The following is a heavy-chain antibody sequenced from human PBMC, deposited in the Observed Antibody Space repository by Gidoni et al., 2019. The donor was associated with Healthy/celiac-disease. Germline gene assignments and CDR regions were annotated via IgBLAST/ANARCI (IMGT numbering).Heavy chain of an antibody. CDR2: INHSGST. D-gene: IGHD2-15*01. Sequence: QVQLQQWGAGLLKPSENLSLTCAVYGGSFSGYYWSWIRQPPGKGLEWIGEINHSGSTNYNPSLKSRVTISVDTSKNQFSLKLSSVTAADTAVYYCARGPWVVVAATRPYYFDYWGQGTLVTVSS. CDR1: GGSFSGYY. J-gene: IGHJ4*02. V-gene: IGHV4-34*01. CDR3: ARGPWVVVAATRPYYFDY.